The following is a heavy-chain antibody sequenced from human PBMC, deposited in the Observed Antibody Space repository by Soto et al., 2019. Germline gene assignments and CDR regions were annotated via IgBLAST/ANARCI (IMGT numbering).Heavy chain of an antibody. J-gene: IGHJ4*02. CDR2: IIPILGIA. D-gene: IGHD2-15*01. CDR1: GGTLSSYT. CDR3: AREEVVGELDY. Sequence: QVQLVQSGAEVKKPGSSVKVSCKASGGTLSSYTISWVRQAPGQGLEWMGRIIPILGIANYAQKFQGRVTITADKSTSTAYMELSSLRSEDTAVYYCAREEVVGELDYWGQGTLVTVSS. V-gene: IGHV1-69*08.